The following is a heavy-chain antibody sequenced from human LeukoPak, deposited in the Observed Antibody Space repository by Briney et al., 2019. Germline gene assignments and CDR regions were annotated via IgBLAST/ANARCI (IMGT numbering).Heavy chain of an antibody. CDR1: GYTFTSYY. V-gene: IGHV1-46*01. D-gene: IGHD2-21*02. CDR3: AREVAYCGGDCYPDNYYYYGMDV. Sequence: ASVKVSCKASGYTFTSYYMHWVRQAPGQGLEWMGIINPSGGSTSYAQKFQGRVTMIRDTSTSTVYMELSSLRSEDTAVYYCAREVAYCGGDCYPDNYYYYGMDVWGQGTTVTVSS. J-gene: IGHJ6*02. CDR2: INPSGGST.